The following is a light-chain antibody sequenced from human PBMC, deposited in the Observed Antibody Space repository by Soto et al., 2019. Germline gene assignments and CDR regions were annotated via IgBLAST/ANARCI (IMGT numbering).Light chain of an antibody. CDR3: QQYSIWRT. CDR1: QSVSSSY. J-gene: IGKJ1*01. CDR2: GAS. Sequence: EIVLKQSPGALSLSPGERATLSCRASQSVSSSYLAWYQQKPGQAPRLLIYGASSRATGIPDRFSGSGSGTEFTLTISSLQSEDFAVYYCQQYSIWRTFGQGTKVDIK. V-gene: IGKV3-20*01.